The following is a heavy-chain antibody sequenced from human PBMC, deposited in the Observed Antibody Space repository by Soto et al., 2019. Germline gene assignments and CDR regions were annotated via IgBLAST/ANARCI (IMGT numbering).Heavy chain of an antibody. Sequence: EVQLVESGGGLVKPGGSLRLSCAASGFTFSSYSMNWVRQSPGKGLECVSSISTSSSYIYYADSVKGRFSISRDNAKSSLYLQVNSLRAEDTAVYYCARDGEVSDYYMDVWGKGTTVPDCS. CDR3: ARDGEVSDYYMDV. CDR1: GFTFSSYS. V-gene: IGHV3-21*01. D-gene: IGHD3-10*01. CDR2: ISTSSSYI. J-gene: IGHJ6*03.